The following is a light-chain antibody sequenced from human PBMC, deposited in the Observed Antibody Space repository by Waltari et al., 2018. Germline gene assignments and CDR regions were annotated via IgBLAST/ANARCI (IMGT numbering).Light chain of an antibody. CDR2: AGS. CDR3: CSYAGSSTVV. J-gene: IGLJ2*01. V-gene: IGLV2-23*01. CDR1: SSDVGSYNL. Sequence: QSALTQPASVSGSPGQSITISCPGTSSDVGSYNLVSWYQQHPGKAPKLMLYAGSKRPSGVYNRFSGSKSGNTASLTISGLQAEDEADYYCCSYAGSSTVVFGGGTKLTVL.